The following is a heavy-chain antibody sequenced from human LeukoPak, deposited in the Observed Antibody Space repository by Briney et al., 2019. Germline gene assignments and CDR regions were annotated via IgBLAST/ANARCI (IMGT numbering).Heavy chain of an antibody. CDR2: ISSSSGYI. V-gene: IGHV3-21*01. D-gene: IGHD5-24*01. CDR1: GFTFSSYS. Sequence: PGGSLRLSCAASGFTFSSYSMNWVRQAPGKGLEWVSSISSSSGYIYYADSVKGRFTISRDNDKNSLYLQMNSLRAEDTAVYYCARGTDGYNYDQTYYFGYWGQGTLVTVSS. CDR3: ARGTDGYNYDQTYYFGY. J-gene: IGHJ4*02.